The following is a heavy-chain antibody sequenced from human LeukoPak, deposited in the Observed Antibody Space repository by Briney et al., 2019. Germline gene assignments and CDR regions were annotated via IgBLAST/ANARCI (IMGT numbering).Heavy chain of an antibody. D-gene: IGHD2-21*01. CDR3: VRHIAYHANLDY. Sequence: PSETLSPPSLSPGASSSRPISSGSGVRQPPGKGLEWIGCMYYSGSTYYSSSLKGRVTISLDTPKNQFSLRLNSVTASDTAVYYCVRHIAYHANLDYWGQGILVTVSS. CDR1: GASSSRPISS. J-gene: IGHJ4*02. CDR2: MYYSGST. V-gene: IGHV4-39*01.